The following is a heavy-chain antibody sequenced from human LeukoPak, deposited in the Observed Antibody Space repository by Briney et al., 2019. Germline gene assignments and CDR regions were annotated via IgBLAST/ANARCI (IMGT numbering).Heavy chain of an antibody. D-gene: IGHD1-26*01. CDR3: ARGKKGAGLRVGY. CDR1: GGSISSSSYY. Sequence: SETLSLTCTVSGGSISSSSYYWGWIRQPPGKGLEWIGEINHSGSTNYNPSLKSRVTISVDTSKNQFSLKLSSVTAADTAVYYCARGKKGAGLRVGYWGQGTLVTVSS. J-gene: IGHJ4*02. CDR2: INHSGST. V-gene: IGHV4-39*07.